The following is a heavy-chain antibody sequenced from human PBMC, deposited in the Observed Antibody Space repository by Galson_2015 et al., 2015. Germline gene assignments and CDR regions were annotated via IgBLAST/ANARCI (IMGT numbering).Heavy chain of an antibody. CDR3: ARGPLEWLTLFSDLYYCGMDV. CDR2: IIPIFGTA. D-gene: IGHD3-3*01. Sequence: GGTFSSYAISWVRQAPGQGLEWMGGIIPIFGTANYAQKFQGRVTITADESTSTAYMELSSLRSEDTAVDYCARGPLEWLTLFSDLYYCGMDVSGPGTTVAVSS. CDR1: GGTFSSYA. J-gene: IGHJ6*02. V-gene: IGHV1-69*01.